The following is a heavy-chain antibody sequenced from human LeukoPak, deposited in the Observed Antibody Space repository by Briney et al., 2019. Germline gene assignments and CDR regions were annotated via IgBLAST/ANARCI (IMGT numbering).Heavy chain of an antibody. CDR2: TFHTGRT. CDR3: AGKIATGWGYYYGMDV. V-gene: IGHV4-59*08. CDR1: GGSIRSYY. J-gene: IGHJ6*02. Sequence: PSETLSLTCSVSGGSIRSYYWSWIRQPPGKGLEWIGYTFHTGRTNYNPSLKSRVTISVDTSKNQFSLKLSSVTAADTAVYYCAGKIATGWGYYYGMDVWGQGTTVTVSS. D-gene: IGHD7-27*01.